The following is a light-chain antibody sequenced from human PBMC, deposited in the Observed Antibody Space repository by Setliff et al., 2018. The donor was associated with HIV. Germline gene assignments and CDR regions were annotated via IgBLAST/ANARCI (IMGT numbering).Light chain of an antibody. V-gene: IGLV2-23*02. CDR3: CSYASYSTYV. CDR1: SSDVGGYNY. Sequence: QSVLTQPASVSGSPGQSITISCTGTSSDVGGYNYVSWYQQHPGKAPKIMIYEVTKRPSGVSDRFSGSKSGNTASLTISWLQADDEADYYCCSYASYSTYVFGSGTKVTVL. CDR2: EVT. J-gene: IGLJ1*01.